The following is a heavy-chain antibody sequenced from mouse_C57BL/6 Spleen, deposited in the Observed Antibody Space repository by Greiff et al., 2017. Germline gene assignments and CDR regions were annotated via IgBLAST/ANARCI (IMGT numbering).Heavy chain of an antibody. CDR2: LYPGSGST. CDR3: ARGGTGTN. J-gene: IGHJ2*01. CDR1: GYTFTSYW. D-gene: IGHD4-1*01. Sequence: QVQLQQPGAELVKPGASVKMSCKASGYTFTSYWITWVKQRPGQGLEWIGDLYPGSGSTNYNEKFKSKATLTVDTSSSTAYMQLRSLTSEESAVYYCARGGTGTNWGQGTTLTVSS. V-gene: IGHV1-55*01.